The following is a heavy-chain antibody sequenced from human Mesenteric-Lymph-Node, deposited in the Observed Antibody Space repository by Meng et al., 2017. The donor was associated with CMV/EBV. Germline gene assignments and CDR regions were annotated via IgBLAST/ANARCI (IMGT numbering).Heavy chain of an antibody. Sequence: GESLKISCAASGFTFSSFAMTWVRQAPGKGLEWVSGISGSGSRTYYADSVKGRFTISRDHSKNTLYLQVKSLRAEDTAVYYCAKDTGDYKGVGRRDFWGQGTLVTV. CDR3: AKDTGDYKGVGRRDF. V-gene: IGHV3-23*01. CDR2: ISGSGSRT. J-gene: IGHJ4*02. D-gene: IGHD4-17*01. CDR1: GFTFSSFA.